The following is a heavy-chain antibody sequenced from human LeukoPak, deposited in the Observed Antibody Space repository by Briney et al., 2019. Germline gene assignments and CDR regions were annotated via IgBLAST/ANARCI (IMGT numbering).Heavy chain of an antibody. Sequence: GGSLRLSCAASGFTVSRNYMSWVRQAPGKGLEWVSVIYSGGSTYYADSVKGRFTISRDNSKNTLYLQLNSLRAEDTAVYYCARIADYYDSSGYNSVDYWGQGTLVTVSS. CDR3: ARIADYYDSSGYNSVDY. CDR1: GFTVSRNY. V-gene: IGHV3-53*01. J-gene: IGHJ4*02. D-gene: IGHD3-22*01. CDR2: IYSGGST.